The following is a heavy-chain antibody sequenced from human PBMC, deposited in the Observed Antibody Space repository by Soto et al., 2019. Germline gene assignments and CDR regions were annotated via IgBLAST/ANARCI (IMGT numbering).Heavy chain of an antibody. D-gene: IGHD2-2*01. CDR1: GGSISSSGFY. V-gene: IGHV4-39*01. CDR2: FVYGVAT. J-gene: IGHJ4*02. Sequence: QLQLQEAGPGLVKPSETLSLICAVSGGSISSSGFYWGWIRQTPGKGLEGIGSFVYGVATSNNPALDSRVILSVDTSKNQLSLRLSSVTAADTAVYYCARHNLHGQYLANFHYWGQGTLVIVSS. CDR3: ARHNLHGQYLANFHY.